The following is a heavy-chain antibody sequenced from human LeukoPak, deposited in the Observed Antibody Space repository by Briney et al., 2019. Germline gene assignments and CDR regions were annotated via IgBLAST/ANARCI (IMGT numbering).Heavy chain of an antibody. J-gene: IGHJ4*02. CDR3: AKDGRGYAIFHY. CDR2: ISGGGGST. Sequence: PGGSLRLSCAASGFTFSSYAMSWVRQAPGKGLEWVSTISGGGGSTYYADSVRGRFTISRDNSKNTLYLQVASLRAEDTAVYYCAKDGRGYAIFHYWGQGALVTVSS. D-gene: IGHD2-8*01. V-gene: IGHV3-23*01. CDR1: GFTFSSYA.